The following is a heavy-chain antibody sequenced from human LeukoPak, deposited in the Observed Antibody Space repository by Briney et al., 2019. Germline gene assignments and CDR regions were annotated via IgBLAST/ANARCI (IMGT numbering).Heavy chain of an antibody. V-gene: IGHV4-59*01. Sequence: SETLSLTCTVSGGSISSYYWSWIRQPPAKGLEWIGYIYYSGSTNYNPSLKSRVTISVDTSKNQFSLKLSSVTAADTAVYYCARGMGVFQFWFDPWGQGTLVTVSS. J-gene: IGHJ5*02. CDR2: IYYSGST. CDR3: ARGMGVFQFWFDP. D-gene: IGHD2-8*01. CDR1: GGSISSYY.